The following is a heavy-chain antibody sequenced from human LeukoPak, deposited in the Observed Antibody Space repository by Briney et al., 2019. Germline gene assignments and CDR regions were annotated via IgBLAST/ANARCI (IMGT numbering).Heavy chain of an antibody. CDR1: GGSISSSSYY. CDR2: IYYSGST. Sequence: PSETLSLTCTVSGGSISSSSYYWGWIRQPPGKGLEWIGSIYYSGSTYYNPSLKSRVTISVDTSKNQFSLKLSSVTAADTAVYYCARGTYFDWLLQELGAFDIWGQGTMVTVSS. D-gene: IGHD3-9*01. J-gene: IGHJ3*02. CDR3: ARGTYFDWLLQELGAFDI. V-gene: IGHV4-39*07.